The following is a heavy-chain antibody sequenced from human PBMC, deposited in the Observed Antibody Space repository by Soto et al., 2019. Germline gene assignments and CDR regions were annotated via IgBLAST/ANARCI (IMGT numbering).Heavy chain of an antibody. CDR3: ARSSGVAAAGPFDY. J-gene: IGHJ4*02. V-gene: IGHV4-31*03. CDR1: GGSISSGGYY. D-gene: IGHD6-13*01. Sequence: QVQLQESGPGLVKPSQTLSLTCTVSGGSISSGGYYWGWIRQHPGKGLEWIGYIYYSGSTYYNPSLQSRVTISLDTSKNQFALKLSSVTAADTAAYYCARSSGVAAAGPFDYWGQGTLVTVSS. CDR2: IYYSGST.